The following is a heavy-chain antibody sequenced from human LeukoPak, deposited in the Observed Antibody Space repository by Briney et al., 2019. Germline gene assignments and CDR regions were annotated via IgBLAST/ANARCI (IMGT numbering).Heavy chain of an antibody. CDR3: ARAPREWLLGYYFDY. D-gene: IGHD3-3*01. Sequence: GGSLRLSCAASGFTFSSYGMHWVRQAPGKGLEWVANVKYDGSEQYYVDSVRGRFTISRDNAKNSLYLQMNSLRAEDTAVYYCARAPREWLLGYYFDYWGQGTLVTVSS. J-gene: IGHJ4*02. CDR1: GFTFSSYG. V-gene: IGHV3-7*01. CDR2: VKYDGSEQ.